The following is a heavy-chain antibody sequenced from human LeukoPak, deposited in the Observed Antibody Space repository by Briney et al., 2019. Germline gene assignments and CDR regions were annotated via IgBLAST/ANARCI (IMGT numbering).Heavy chain of an antibody. CDR1: GGSFSGYY. V-gene: IGHV4-34*01. Sequence: SETLSLTCAVYGGSFSGYYWSWIRQPPGKGLEWIGEINHSGSTNYNPSLKSRVTISVDTSKNQFSLILSSVTAADTALYYCARLRNYNDISGYYSLDYWGQGTLVTVSS. D-gene: IGHD3-22*01. J-gene: IGHJ4*02. CDR2: INHSGST. CDR3: ARLRNYNDISGYYSLDY.